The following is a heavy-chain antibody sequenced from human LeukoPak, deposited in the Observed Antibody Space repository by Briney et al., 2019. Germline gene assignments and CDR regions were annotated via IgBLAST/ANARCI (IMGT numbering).Heavy chain of an antibody. J-gene: IGHJ4*02. Sequence: GASVKVSCKASGYTFTSYGISWVRQAPGQGLEWMGWISAYNGNTNYAQKLQGRVTMTRNTSISTAYMELSSLRSEDTAVYYCARGDFWSGYYTGNYWGQGTLVTVSS. CDR2: ISAYNGNT. D-gene: IGHD3-3*01. CDR1: GYTFTSYG. CDR3: ARGDFWSGYYTGNY. V-gene: IGHV1-18*01.